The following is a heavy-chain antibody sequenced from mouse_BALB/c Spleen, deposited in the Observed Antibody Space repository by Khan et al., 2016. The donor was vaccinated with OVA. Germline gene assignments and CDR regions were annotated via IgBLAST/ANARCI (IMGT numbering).Heavy chain of an antibody. Sequence: EVKLLESGGGLVQPGGSLILSCAASGFAFSRYWMSWARQAPGKGQEWIGEINPGSSTINYTPYLKDKSIISRDKAKNTLYLQMRKVSSEDTTFYFCEIRGDYGRHANWGQGTLVTVSA. CDR1: GFAFSRYW. CDR3: EIRGDYGRHAN. CDR2: INPGSSTI. D-gene: IGHD2-4*01. V-gene: IGHV4-2*02. J-gene: IGHJ3*01.